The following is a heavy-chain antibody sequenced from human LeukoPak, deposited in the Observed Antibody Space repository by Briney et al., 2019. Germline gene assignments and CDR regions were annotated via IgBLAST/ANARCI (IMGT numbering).Heavy chain of an antibody. J-gene: IGHJ6*02. CDR1: GFTVSSNY. V-gene: IGHV3-53*01. CDR2: IYSGGST. Sequence: GGSLRLSCAASGFTVSSNYMSWVRQAPGKGLEWVSVIYSGGSTYYADSVKGRFTISRHNSKNTLYLQMNSLRAEDTAVYYCARDPYSSGWPSYYYYGMDVWGQGTTVTVSS. CDR3: ARDPYSSGWPSYYYYGMDV. D-gene: IGHD6-19*01.